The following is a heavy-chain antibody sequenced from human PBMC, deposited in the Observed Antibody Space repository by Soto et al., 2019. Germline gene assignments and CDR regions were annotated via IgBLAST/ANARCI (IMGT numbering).Heavy chain of an antibody. Sequence: EVQVVESGGCLVQPGGSLRLSCAVSGFTLTSHWMKWVRQAPGKGLEWVASIKENGREMYYVDSVRGRFTISRDIAKNSLFLQMSSLRAEDTAMYYCARDDGDYVGQGTLVTVSS. CDR2: IKENGREM. CDR1: GFTLTSHW. CDR3: ARDDGDY. V-gene: IGHV3-7*03. J-gene: IGHJ4*02.